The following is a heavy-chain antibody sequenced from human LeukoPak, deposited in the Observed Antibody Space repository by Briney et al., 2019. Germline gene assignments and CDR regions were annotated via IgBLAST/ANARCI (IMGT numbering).Heavy chain of an antibody. CDR2: ISGSSGST. Sequence: GGSLRLSCAASGFTFSSYAMSWVRQAPGKGLEWVSAISGSSGSTYYEDSVKGRFTISRDNSKNTLYLQMNSLRAEDTAVYYCAKDPTWIQLWSTWVDYWGQGTLVTVSS. CDR3: AKDPTWIQLWSTWVDY. CDR1: GFTFSSYA. V-gene: IGHV3-23*01. D-gene: IGHD5-18*01. J-gene: IGHJ4*02.